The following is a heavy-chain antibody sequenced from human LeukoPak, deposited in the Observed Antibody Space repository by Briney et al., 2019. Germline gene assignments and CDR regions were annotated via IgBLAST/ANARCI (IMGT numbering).Heavy chain of an antibody. Sequence: ASLKVSCQASGYGFTEYYVHWIRQAPGQGLEWMGWINPSSGATIYAQKFQGRVTMTRDTFTTTAYMEINSLLSDDTAVYYCARGWQINSSGGFVDPWGQGILVTVSS. J-gene: IGHJ5*02. CDR2: INPSSGAT. CDR3: ARGWQINSSGGFVDP. V-gene: IGHV1-2*02. CDR1: GYGFTEYY. D-gene: IGHD6-6*01.